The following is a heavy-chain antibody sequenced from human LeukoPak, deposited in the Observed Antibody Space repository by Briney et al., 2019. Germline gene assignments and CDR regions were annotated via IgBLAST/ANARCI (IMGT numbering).Heavy chain of an antibody. CDR1: GGSISSSSYY. CDR3: ARAVLRFWDRNYLDY. V-gene: IGHV4-39*01. D-gene: IGHD3-3*01. CDR2: IYYSGST. Sequence: SETLSLTCTVSGGSISSSSYYWGWIRQPPGKGLEWIGSIYYSGSTYYNPSLKSRVTISVDTSKNQFSLKLSSVTAADTAVYYCARAVLRFWDRNYLDYWGQGTLVTVSS. J-gene: IGHJ4*02.